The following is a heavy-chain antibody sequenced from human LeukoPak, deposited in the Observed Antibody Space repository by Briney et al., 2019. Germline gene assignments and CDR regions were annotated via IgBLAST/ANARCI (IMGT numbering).Heavy chain of an antibody. CDR1: GDSITSSSYY. V-gene: IGHV4-39*07. D-gene: IGHD7-27*01. J-gene: IGHJ4*02. CDR2: INHSGST. Sequence: PSETLSLTCTVSGDSITSSSYYWGWIRQPPGKGLEWIGEINHSGSTNYNPSLKSRVTISVDTSKNQFSLKLSSVTAADTAVYYCARRNWGAVAATPFYYWGQGTLVTVSS. CDR3: ARRNWGAVAATPFYY.